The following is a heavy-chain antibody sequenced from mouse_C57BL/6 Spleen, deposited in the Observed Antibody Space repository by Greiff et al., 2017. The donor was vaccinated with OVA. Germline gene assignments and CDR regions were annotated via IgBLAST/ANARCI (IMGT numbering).Heavy chain of an antibody. Sequence: QVQLKQPGAELVKPGASVKVSCKASGYTFTSYWMHWVKQRPGQGLEWIGRIHPSDSDTNYNQKFKGKATLTVDKSSSTAYMQLSSLTSEDSAAYYCAIGLVARNYAMDYWGQGTSVTVSS. CDR1: GYTFTSYW. CDR2: IHPSDSDT. V-gene: IGHV1-74*01. CDR3: AIGLVARNYAMDY. D-gene: IGHD1-1*01. J-gene: IGHJ4*01.